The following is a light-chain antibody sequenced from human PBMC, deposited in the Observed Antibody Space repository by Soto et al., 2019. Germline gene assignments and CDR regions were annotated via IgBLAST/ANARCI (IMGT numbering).Light chain of an antibody. CDR2: RNN. J-gene: IGLJ2*01. V-gene: IGLV1-47*01. CDR1: SSNIGSNY. Sequence: QSVLTQPPSASGTPGQRVTISCSGSSSNIGSNYVYWYQQLPGTAPKLLIQRNNQRPSGVPDRFSGSKSGTSASLAISGLRSEDEAEYYCAAWDDSLRGVVFGGGTQLTVL. CDR3: AAWDDSLRGVV.